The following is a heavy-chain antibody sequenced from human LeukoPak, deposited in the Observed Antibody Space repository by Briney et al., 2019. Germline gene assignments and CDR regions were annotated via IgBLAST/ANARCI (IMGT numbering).Heavy chain of an antibody. Sequence: GGSLRLSCAASGFTFSNAWMSWVRQAPGKGLEWVGRIKSRTDGGTTDYPAPLIGRFTISRDDSKNTLYLQMNSLKTEDTAVYYCTTAEGRFLEWLLSFDYWGQGTLVTVSA. V-gene: IGHV3-15*01. J-gene: IGHJ4*02. CDR2: IKSRTDGGTT. CDR3: TTAEGRFLEWLLSFDY. CDR1: GFTFSNAW. D-gene: IGHD3-3*01.